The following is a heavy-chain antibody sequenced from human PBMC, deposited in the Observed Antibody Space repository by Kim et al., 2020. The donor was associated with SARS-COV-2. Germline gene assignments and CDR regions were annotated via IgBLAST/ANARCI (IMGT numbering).Heavy chain of an antibody. J-gene: IGHJ3*02. CDR1: GFTFSGSA. Sequence: GGSLRLSCAASGFTFSGSAIHWVRQASGKGLEWVGRIRSKANSYDTAYAASVRCRFTISRDDSKHTAYLQRINLNTADTAAYYYTSVQSTTFAFCYAFD. V-gene: IGHV3-73*01. D-gene: IGHD2-15*01. CDR3: TSVQSTTFAFCYAFD. CDR2: IRSKANSYDT.